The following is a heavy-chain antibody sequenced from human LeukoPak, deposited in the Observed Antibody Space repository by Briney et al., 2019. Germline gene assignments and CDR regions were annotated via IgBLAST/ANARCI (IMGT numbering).Heavy chain of an antibody. Sequence: PGGSLRLSCAASGFTFSSYWMSWVRQAPGKGLEWVANIKKDGSEKYYVDSVKGRYTISRDNAKNSLYLQMNSLRAEGTAVYYCARDHSYDYGDPGDAFDIWGQGTMVTVSS. CDR2: IKKDGSEK. D-gene: IGHD4-17*01. J-gene: IGHJ3*02. CDR1: GFTFSSYW. CDR3: ARDHSYDYGDPGDAFDI. V-gene: IGHV3-7*01.